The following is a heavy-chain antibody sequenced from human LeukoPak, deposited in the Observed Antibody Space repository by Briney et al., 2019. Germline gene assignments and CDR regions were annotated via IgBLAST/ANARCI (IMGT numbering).Heavy chain of an antibody. D-gene: IGHD2-21*02. CDR2: ISGSGGST. J-gene: IGHJ4*02. Sequence: PGGSLRLSCAASGFTFSSYAMSWVRQAPGKGLEGVSAISGSGGSTYYADSVKGRFTISRDNSKNTLYLQMNSLRAEDTAVYYCATTRGGDWYYFDYWGQGTLVTVSS. V-gene: IGHV3-23*01. CDR1: GFTFSSYA. CDR3: ATTRGGDWYYFDY.